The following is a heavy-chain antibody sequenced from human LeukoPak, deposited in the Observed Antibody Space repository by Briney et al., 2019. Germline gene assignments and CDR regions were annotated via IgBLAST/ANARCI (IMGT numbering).Heavy chain of an antibody. J-gene: IGHJ3*02. CDR3: ARDSEASTTVTPLGAFDI. V-gene: IGHV1-3*01. D-gene: IGHD4-17*01. CDR2: INAGNGNT. CDR1: GYTFTSYA. Sequence: ASVKVSCKASGYTFTSYAMHWVRQAPGQRLEWMGWINAGNGNTKYSQKFQGRATITRDTSASTAYMELSSLRSEYTAVYYCARDSEASTTVTPLGAFDIWGQGTMVTVSS.